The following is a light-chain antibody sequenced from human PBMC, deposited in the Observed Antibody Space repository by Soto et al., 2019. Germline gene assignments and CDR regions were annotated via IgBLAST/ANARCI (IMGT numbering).Light chain of an antibody. V-gene: IGKV3-20*01. J-gene: IGKJ1*01. Sequence: EIVLTQSPGTLSLSPGERATLSCRASQSVSSSYLAWYQQKPGQAPRLLIYGASSRATGIPDRFSGSGSGTDCSLTISRLWPEDFAVYYCQQYGSSPWTVGQGTKVEIK. CDR2: GAS. CDR3: QQYGSSPWT. CDR1: QSVSSSY.